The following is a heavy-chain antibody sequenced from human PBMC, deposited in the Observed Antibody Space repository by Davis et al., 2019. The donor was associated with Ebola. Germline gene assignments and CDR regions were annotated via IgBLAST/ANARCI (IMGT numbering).Heavy chain of an antibody. V-gene: IGHV4-34*01. CDR2: INHSGST. Sequence: MPSETLSLTCAVYGGSFSGYYWSWIRQPPGKGLEWIGEINHSGSTNYNPSLKSRVTISVDTSKNQFSLKLSSVIAADTAVYYCARVSLNYYGSGSYWDGFDPWGQGTLVTVSS. CDR3: ARVSLNYYGSGSYWDGFDP. D-gene: IGHD3-10*01. CDR1: GGSFSGYY. J-gene: IGHJ5*02.